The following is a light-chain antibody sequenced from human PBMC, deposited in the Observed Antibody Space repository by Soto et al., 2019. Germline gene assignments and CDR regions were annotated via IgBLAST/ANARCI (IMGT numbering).Light chain of an antibody. CDR1: QRVYSSY. Sequence: EIVFTQSPGPLSFSPGERATLSCRASQRVYSSYLAWYQQKPGQAPRLLIYGASSRPTGIPDRFSGSGSGTDFTLTISRLEPEDFAVYHCQQYDGSPRTFGQGTKVDIK. CDR2: GAS. J-gene: IGKJ1*01. CDR3: QQYDGSPRT. V-gene: IGKV3-20*01.